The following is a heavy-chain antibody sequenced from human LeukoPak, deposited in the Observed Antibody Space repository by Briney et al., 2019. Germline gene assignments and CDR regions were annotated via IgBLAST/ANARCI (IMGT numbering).Heavy chain of an antibody. J-gene: IGHJ4*02. CDR3: ARKDGYTDY. D-gene: IGHD5-12*01. Sequence: SVKVSCKASGGTFSSYAISWVRQVPGQGLEWMGRIIPILGIANYAQKFQGRVTITADKSTSTAYMELSSLRSEDTAVYYCARKDGYTDYWGQGTLVTVSS. CDR2: IIPILGIA. CDR1: GGTFSSYA. V-gene: IGHV1-69*04.